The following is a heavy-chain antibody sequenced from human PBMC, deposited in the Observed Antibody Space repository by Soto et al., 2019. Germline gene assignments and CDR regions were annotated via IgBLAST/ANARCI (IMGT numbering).Heavy chain of an antibody. CDR3: ASDWLAGEPHRRWNY. V-gene: IGHV3-15*07. CDR1: GFDFTTTW. CDR2: IKSKNDGGTL. D-gene: IGHD2-21*01. Sequence: GGSLRLSCAASGFDFTTTWMNWVRLAPGKGLEWVARIKSKNDGGTLDYASPVKGRFTISGDNAKNSLHLQMNSLSAEDTAVYFCASDWLAGEPHRRWNYWGQGTLVTVSS. J-gene: IGHJ4*01.